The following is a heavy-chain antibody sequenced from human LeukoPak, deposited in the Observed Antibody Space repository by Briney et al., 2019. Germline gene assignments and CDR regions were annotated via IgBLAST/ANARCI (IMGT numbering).Heavy chain of an antibody. CDR2: LYYSGST. CDR3: AVSQRFAEPPGD. CDR1: DDSISSSTYY. Sequence: SATLSLTCSVSDDSISSSTYYWGWIRQPPGKGLEWIGSLYYSGSTYYNPSLKSRVTFSVDTSKNQFSLNLSSVTAADTAAYYCAVSQRFAEPPGDWGQGTLVTVSS. J-gene: IGHJ4*02. D-gene: IGHD1-14*01. V-gene: IGHV4-39*01.